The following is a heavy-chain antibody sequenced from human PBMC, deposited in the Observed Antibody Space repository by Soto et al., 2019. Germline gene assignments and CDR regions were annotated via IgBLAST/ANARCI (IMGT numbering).Heavy chain of an antibody. Sequence: GGSLRLSCAASGFTFSSYAMHWVRQAPGKGLEYVSAISSNGGSTYYANSVKGRFTISRDNSKNTLYLQMGSLRAEDMAVYYCAREHPDSSGRIIFDYWGQGTLVTVSS. CDR1: GFTFSSYA. CDR3: AREHPDSSGRIIFDY. D-gene: IGHD3-22*01. CDR2: ISSNGGST. J-gene: IGHJ4*02. V-gene: IGHV3-64*01.